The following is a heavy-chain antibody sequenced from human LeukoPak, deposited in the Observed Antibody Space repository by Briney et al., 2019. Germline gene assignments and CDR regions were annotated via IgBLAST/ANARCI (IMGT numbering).Heavy chain of an antibody. CDR2: IYYSGST. CDR3: ASQPLSIAAAVS. Sequence: PSETLSLTCTVSGGSISSYYWSWIRQPPGKGLEWTGYIYYSGSTNYNPSLKSRVTISVDTSKNQFSLKLSSVTAADTAVYYCASQPLSIAAAVSWGQGTLVTVSS. V-gene: IGHV4-59*08. J-gene: IGHJ1*01. D-gene: IGHD6-13*01. CDR1: GGSISSYY.